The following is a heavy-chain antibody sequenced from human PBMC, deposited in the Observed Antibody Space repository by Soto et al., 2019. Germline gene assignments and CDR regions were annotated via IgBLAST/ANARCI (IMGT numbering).Heavy chain of an antibody. D-gene: IGHD2-21*02. CDR3: AKCGGDCYLVRGEPATYNWFDP. CDR2: IDPSDSYT. CDR1: GYSFTSYW. Sequence: PGESLKISCKGSGYSFTSYWISWVRQMPGKGLEWMGRIDPSDSYTNYSPSFQGHVTISADKSISTAYLQWSSLKASDTAMYYCAKCGGDCYLVRGEPATYNWFDPWGQGTLVTVAS. V-gene: IGHV5-10-1*01. J-gene: IGHJ5*02.